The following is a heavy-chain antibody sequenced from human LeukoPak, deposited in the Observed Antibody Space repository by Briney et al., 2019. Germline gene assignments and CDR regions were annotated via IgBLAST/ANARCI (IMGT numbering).Heavy chain of an antibody. CDR3: ARVKGVYAIDY. CDR2: ISSSGSTK. V-gene: IGHV3-11*01. Sequence: GGSLRLSCAASGFTFSDYYMSWIRQAPGKGLEWISYISSSGSTKYNAESVKGRFTISRYNAKNSLYLQMSSLRAEDTAVYYCARVKGVYAIDYWGQGTLVTVSS. J-gene: IGHJ4*02. D-gene: IGHD2-8*01. CDR1: GFTFSDYY.